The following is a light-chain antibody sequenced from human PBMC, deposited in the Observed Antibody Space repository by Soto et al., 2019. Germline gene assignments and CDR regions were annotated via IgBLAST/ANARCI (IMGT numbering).Light chain of an antibody. CDR2: GAS. Sequence: EIVLTQSPGTLSSSPGERATLSCRASQSVRSSYLAWYQQKPGQAPRLLIYGASSRATGIPDRFSGSGSGRDFTLTISRLEPEDFAVYYCQQYGTSRTFGQGTKVEIK. V-gene: IGKV3-20*01. CDR3: QQYGTSRT. J-gene: IGKJ1*01. CDR1: QSVRSSY.